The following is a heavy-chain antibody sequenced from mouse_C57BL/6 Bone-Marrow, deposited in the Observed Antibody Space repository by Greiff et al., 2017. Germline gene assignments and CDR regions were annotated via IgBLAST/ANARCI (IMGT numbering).Heavy chain of an antibody. Sequence: QVQLQQPGAELVRPGSSVKLSCKASGYTFTSYWMHWVKQRPIQGLEWIGNIDPSDSETHYNQKFKDKATLTVDKSSSTAYMQLSSLTSEDSAVYYCARRIVYEGFAYWGQGTLVTVSA. CDR3: ARRIVYEGFAY. V-gene: IGHV1-52*01. J-gene: IGHJ3*01. D-gene: IGHD2-12*01. CDR2: IDPSDSET. CDR1: GYTFTSYW.